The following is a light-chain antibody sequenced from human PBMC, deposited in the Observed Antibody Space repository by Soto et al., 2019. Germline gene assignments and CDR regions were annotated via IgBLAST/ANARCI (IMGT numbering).Light chain of an antibody. CDR3: QQYFDVPFT. CDR2: WAS. V-gene: IGKV4-1*01. CDR1: QSFLHSNGYNH. Sequence: DIVMTQSPLALPVTPGHPAAISCRSSQSFLHSNGYNHLAWYQQKPGQPPQLIIYWASTRESGVPERFSGSGSGTDFTLTISSLEAEDVAFYWCQQYFDVPFTFGGGTKVDIK. J-gene: IGKJ4*01.